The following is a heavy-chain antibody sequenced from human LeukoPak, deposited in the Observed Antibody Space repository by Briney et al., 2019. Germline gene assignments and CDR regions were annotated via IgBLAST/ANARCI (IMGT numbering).Heavy chain of an antibody. CDR2: INHSGGT. CDR1: GGSFSGYY. Sequence: PSETLSLTCAVYGGSFSGYYWSWIRQPPGKGLEWIGEINHSGGTNYNPSLKSRVTISVDTSKNQFSLKLSSVTAADTAVYYCARVAVVNDAFDIWGQGTMVTVSS. V-gene: IGHV4-34*01. J-gene: IGHJ3*02. CDR3: ARVAVVNDAFDI.